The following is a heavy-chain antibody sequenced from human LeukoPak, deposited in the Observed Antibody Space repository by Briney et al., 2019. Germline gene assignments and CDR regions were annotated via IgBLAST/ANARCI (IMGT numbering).Heavy chain of an antibody. V-gene: IGHV1-18*01. D-gene: IGHD4-17*01. CDR3: ARCGAAVTTHFSH. CDR1: GYSFSIYG. CDR2: ISASDGTT. J-gene: IGHJ4*02. Sequence: AASVQLSCKSSGYSFSIYGITWARQAPGQGLEYLGWISASDGTTNYAQKVQDRVTMTTDTSTSTAYLELRSLRSEDTAVYHCARCGAAVTTHFSHWGQGTLVTVSS.